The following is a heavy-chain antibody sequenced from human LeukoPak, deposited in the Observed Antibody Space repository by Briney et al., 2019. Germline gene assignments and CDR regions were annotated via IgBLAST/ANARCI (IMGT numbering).Heavy chain of an antibody. CDR3: ARVDPAIATAFDI. CDR1: GYTFTGHY. Sequence: GASVTVSCMASGYTFTGHYMHWVRQAPGQGLEWMGWINPKSGDTNYAQKFQGRVAMTRDPSISTAYMELRWLTSDDTAVYYCARVDPAIATAFDIWGQGTMVTVSS. J-gene: IGHJ3*02. CDR2: INPKSGDT. D-gene: IGHD5-18*01. V-gene: IGHV1-2*02.